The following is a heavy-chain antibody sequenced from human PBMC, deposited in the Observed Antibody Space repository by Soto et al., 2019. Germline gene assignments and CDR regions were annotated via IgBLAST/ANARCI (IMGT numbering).Heavy chain of an antibody. J-gene: IGHJ4*02. Sequence: ASVKVSCKASGYSFDTYGITWVRQAPGQGLEWMGWISTYSGKANYAQKVQGRLTITADNSTSTAYMELSSLRSDDTAVYYCARGQSLENFDYWGQGTLVTVSS. D-gene: IGHD3-3*01. CDR1: GYSFDTYG. CDR3: ARGQSLENFDY. V-gene: IGHV1-18*01. CDR2: ISTYSGKA.